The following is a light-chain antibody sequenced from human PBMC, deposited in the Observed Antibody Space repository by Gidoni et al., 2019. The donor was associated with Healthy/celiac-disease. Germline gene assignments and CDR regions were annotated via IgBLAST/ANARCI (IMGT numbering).Light chain of an antibody. CDR3: QQSYSTPFT. J-gene: IGKJ3*01. V-gene: IGKV1-39*01. CDR1: QSISSY. Sequence: DIQMTQSPSSLSASVGDRVTITCRASQSISSYLNWYQQKPGKAHKLLIYAASSLQSGVPSRFSGSGSGTDFTLTISSLQPEDFATYYCQQSYSTPFTFGPXTKVDIK. CDR2: AAS.